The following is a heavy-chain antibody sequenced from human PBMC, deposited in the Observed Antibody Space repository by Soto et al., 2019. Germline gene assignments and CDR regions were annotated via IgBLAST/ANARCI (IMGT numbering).Heavy chain of an antibody. CDR2: IYYSGNT. J-gene: IGHJ5*02. CDR1: GGSISNAQYY. Sequence: QVHLQESGPGLVKPSQTLSLTCTVSGGSISNAQYYWAWIRQHPGKGLEWIGYIYYSGNTYYSPSLKSRVSISIHRSRYLFSLKVNSVTAADTAVYYCPKTYGPFGWLDPWGQGTLVTVSS. V-gene: IGHV4-30-4*03. CDR3: PKTYGPFGWLDP. D-gene: IGHD3-10*01.